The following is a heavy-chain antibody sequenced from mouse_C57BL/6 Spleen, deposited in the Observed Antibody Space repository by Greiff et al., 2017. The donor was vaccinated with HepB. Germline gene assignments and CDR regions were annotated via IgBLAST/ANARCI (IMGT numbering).Heavy chain of an antibody. J-gene: IGHJ1*03. Sequence: QVQLQQPGAELVRPGTSVKLSCKASGYTFTSYWMHWVKQRPGQGLEWIGVIDPSDSYTNYNQKFKGKATLTVDTSSSTAYMQLSSLTSEDSAVYYCARNYGSSYGYFDVWGTGTTVTVSS. V-gene: IGHV1-59*01. D-gene: IGHD1-1*01. CDR3: ARNYGSSYGYFDV. CDR1: GYTFTSYW. CDR2: IDPSDSYT.